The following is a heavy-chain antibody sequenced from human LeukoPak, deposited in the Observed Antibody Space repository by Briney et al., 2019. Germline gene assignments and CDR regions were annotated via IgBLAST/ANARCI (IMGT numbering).Heavy chain of an antibody. J-gene: IGHJ4*02. D-gene: IGHD7-27*01. Sequence: GGSLRLSCAASGFTFSSYAMHWVRQAPGKGLEWVAVISYDGSNKYYADSVKGRFTISRDNSKNTLYLQMNSLRAEDTAVYYCAKAYSDKNWGFARAYYFDYWGQGTLVTVSS. CDR1: GFTFSSYA. CDR3: AKAYSDKNWGFARAYYFDY. CDR2: ISYDGSNK. V-gene: IGHV3-30*04.